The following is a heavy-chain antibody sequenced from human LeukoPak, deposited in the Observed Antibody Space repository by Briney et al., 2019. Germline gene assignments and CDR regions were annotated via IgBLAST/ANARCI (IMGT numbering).Heavy chain of an antibody. V-gene: IGHV4-34*01. CDR1: GGSFSGYY. J-gene: IGHJ4*02. CDR2: INHSGST. Sequence: SETLSLTCAVYGGSFSGYYWSWIRQPPGKGLEWIGEINHSGSTNYNPSLKSRVTISVDTSKNQFSLKLSSVTAADTAVYYCARCPLYGDRKGGDYWGQGTLVTVSS. CDR3: ARCPLYGDRKGGDY. D-gene: IGHD4-17*01.